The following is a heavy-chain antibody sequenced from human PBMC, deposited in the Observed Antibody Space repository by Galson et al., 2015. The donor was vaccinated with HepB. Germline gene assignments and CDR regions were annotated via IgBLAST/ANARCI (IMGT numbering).Heavy chain of an antibody. J-gene: IGHJ4*02. Sequence: PLGLSCLDSGVTVRNSILLGVAEAPGEGLEWVSSISNSGDGSSFVEDVKVRFALARDDFTNTVYLPINNLRVEDTAVYYCARRGDDSYYSSDYWGQGTLVTVSS. CDR2: ISNSGDGS. V-gene: IGHV3-23*05. CDR1: GVTVRNSI. D-gene: IGHD2-21*02. CDR3: ARRGDDSYYSSDY.